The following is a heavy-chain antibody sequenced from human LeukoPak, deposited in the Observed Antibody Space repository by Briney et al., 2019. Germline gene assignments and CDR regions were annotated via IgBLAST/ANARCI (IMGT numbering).Heavy chain of an antibody. CDR1: GSSISSYY. J-gene: IGHJ6*03. V-gene: IGHV4-59*01. D-gene: IGHD2-2*02. CDR2: IYYSGST. CDR3: ARSPYCSSTSCYRFGDYYYYMDV. Sequence: PSETLSLTCTVSGSSISSYYWSWIRQPPGMGLEWIGYIYYSGSTNYNPSLKSRVTISVDTSKNQFSLKLSSVTAAGTAVYYCARSPYCSSTSCYRFGDYYYYMDVWGKGTTVTVSS.